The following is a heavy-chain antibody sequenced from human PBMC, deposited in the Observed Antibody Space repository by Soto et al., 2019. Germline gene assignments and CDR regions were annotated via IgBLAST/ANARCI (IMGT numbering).Heavy chain of an antibody. D-gene: IGHD2-21*01. V-gene: IGHV4-31*08. CDR2: IYYSGST. Sequence: SETLSLTCTVSGGSISSGGYYWSWIRQHPGKGLEWIGYIYYSGSTYYNPSLKSRVTKCVDASKNQFSLKPTSLVVLMDLLFPHWGQGTLVTVSS. J-gene: IGHJ4*02. CDR1: GGSISSGGYY. CDR3: H.